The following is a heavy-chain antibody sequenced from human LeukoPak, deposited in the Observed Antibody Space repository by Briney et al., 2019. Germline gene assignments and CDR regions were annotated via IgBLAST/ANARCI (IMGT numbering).Heavy chain of an antibody. CDR1: GYTFTSYG. CDR2: INPSGGST. Sequence: ASVKVSCKASGYTFTSYGISWVRQAPGQGLEWMGIINPSGGSTSYAQKFQGRVTMTRDTSTSTVYMELTSLRSEDTAVYYCARDNGSGSYLFDYWGQGTLVTVSS. CDR3: ARDNGSGSYLFDY. D-gene: IGHD3-10*01. V-gene: IGHV1-46*01. J-gene: IGHJ4*02.